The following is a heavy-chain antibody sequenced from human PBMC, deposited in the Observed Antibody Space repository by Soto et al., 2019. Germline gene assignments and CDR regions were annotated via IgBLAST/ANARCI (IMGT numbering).Heavy chain of an antibody. CDR2: INAGNGNT. CDR1: GDTFSSYA. V-gene: IGHV1-3*01. CDR3: ARDSPPMDV. J-gene: IGHJ6*02. Sequence: WASVKVSCKASGDTFSSYAINWVRQAPGQRLEWMGWINAGNGNTKYSQKFQGRVTITRDTSASTAYMELSSLRSEDTAVYYCARDSPPMDVWGQGTTVTVSS.